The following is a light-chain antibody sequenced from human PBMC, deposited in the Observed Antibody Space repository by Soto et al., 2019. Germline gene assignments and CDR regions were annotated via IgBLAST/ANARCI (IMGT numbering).Light chain of an antibody. CDR2: EVS. Sequence: LTQPASVSGSPGQSITISCTGTSSDVGGYNYVSWYQQHPGKAPKLMIYEVSNRPSGVSNRFSGSKSGNTASLTISGLQAEDEADYYCSSYTSMSYVFGTGTKVTVL. V-gene: IGLV2-14*01. CDR3: SSYTSMSYV. J-gene: IGLJ1*01. CDR1: SSDVGGYNY.